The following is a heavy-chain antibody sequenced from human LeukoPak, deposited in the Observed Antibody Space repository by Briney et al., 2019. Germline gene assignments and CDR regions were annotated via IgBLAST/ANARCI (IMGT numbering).Heavy chain of an antibody. V-gene: IGHV4-31*03. D-gene: IGHD3-22*01. Sequence: PSETPSLTCTVSGGSISSGGYYWSWIRQHPGKGLEWIGYIYYSGSTHYNPSLKSRVTISVDTSKNQFSLKLSSVTAADTAVYYCARETYYYDSSGYYYLDYWGQGTLVTVSS. J-gene: IGHJ4*02. CDR3: ARETYYYDSSGYYYLDY. CDR2: IYYSGST. CDR1: GGSISSGGYY.